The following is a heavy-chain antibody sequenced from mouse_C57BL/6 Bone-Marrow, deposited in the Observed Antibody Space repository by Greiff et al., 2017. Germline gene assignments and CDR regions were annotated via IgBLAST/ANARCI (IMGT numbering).Heavy chain of an antibody. CDR1: GFTFSSYA. CDR2: ISDGGSYT. Sequence: EVMLVESGGGLVKPGGSLKLSCAASGFTFSSYAMSWVRQTPEKRLEWVATISDGGSYTYYPDNVKGRFTISRDNSKNNLYLQMSHLKSEDTAMYYCAREPFAYWGQGTLVTVSA. J-gene: IGHJ3*01. CDR3: AREPFAY. V-gene: IGHV5-4*01.